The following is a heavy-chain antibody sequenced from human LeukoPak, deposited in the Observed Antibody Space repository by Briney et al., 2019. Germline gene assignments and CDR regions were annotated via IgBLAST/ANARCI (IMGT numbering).Heavy chain of an antibody. CDR3: AKCGDSSYSRFDP. V-gene: IGHV1-8*01. Sequence: ASVKVSCKASGYTFTSYDINWVRQAPGQGLEWMGWMNPNSGNTGYAQKFQGRVTMTRNTSISTAYMELSSLRSEDTAVYYCAKCGDSSYSRFDPWGQGTLVTVSS. D-gene: IGHD2-21*01. CDR1: GYTFTSYD. CDR2: MNPNSGNT. J-gene: IGHJ5*02.